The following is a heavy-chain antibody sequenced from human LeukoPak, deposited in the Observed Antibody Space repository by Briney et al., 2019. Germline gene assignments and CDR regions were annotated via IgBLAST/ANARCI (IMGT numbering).Heavy chain of an antibody. J-gene: IGHJ6*03. CDR1: GYTFTSYG. CDR3: ASEGSPYYYYYYMDV. V-gene: IGHV1-18*01. Sequence: GASVKVSCKASGYTFTSYGISWVRQAPGQGLEWMGWISAYNGNTNYAQKLQGRVTMTTDTSTSTAYMELRSMRSADTAVYYCASEGSPYYYYYYMDVWGKGTTVTVSS. CDR2: ISAYNGNT.